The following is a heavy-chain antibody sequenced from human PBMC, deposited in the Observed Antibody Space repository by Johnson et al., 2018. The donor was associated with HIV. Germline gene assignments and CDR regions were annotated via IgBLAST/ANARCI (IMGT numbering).Heavy chain of an antibody. V-gene: IGHV3-33*06. CDR2: IWYDGSNQ. D-gene: IGHD1-26*01. Sequence: VQLVESGGGVVQPGRSLRLSCAASGFTFSSYGMHWVRQAPGKGLEWVAVIWYDGSNQSYIDSVKGRFTVSRDNSKNTLYLQMKSLRPEDTAVYYCAKESKWESRTPHAFDMWGQGTMVTVSS. CDR1: GFTFSSYG. CDR3: AKESKWESRTPHAFDM. J-gene: IGHJ3*02.